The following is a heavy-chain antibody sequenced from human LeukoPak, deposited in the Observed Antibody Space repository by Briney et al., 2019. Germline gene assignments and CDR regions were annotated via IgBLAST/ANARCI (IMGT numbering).Heavy chain of an antibody. Sequence: GGSLRLSCAASGFTFSSYWMNWVRQAPGKGLEWVSSISSSSSYIYYADSVKGRFTISRDNAKNSLYLQMNSLRAEDTAVYYCAREDGGYPDYWGQGTLVTVSS. V-gene: IGHV3-21*01. J-gene: IGHJ4*02. CDR3: AREDGGYPDY. D-gene: IGHD5-12*01. CDR2: ISSSSSYI. CDR1: GFTFSSYW.